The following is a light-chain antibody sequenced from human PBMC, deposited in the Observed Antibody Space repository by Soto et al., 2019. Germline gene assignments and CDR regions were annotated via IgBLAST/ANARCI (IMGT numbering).Light chain of an antibody. CDR1: QGLKF. CDR3: QQANSFTIT. CDR2: EAT. V-gene: IGKV1-12*01. Sequence: DIHMTQSPSSVSASVGYTFTITCRASQGLKFLAWYQKKPGKAPRLLIYEATNLQSGVPPRLRGSGYGTDLTITISSMKNEDFATYFCQQANSFTITFGHGTRLEIK. J-gene: IGKJ5*01.